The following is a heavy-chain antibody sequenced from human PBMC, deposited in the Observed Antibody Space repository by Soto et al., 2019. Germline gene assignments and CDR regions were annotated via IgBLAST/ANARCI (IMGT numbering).Heavy chain of an antibody. CDR1: GFTFSDYY. CDR2: ISSSGSTI. J-gene: IGHJ5*02. V-gene: IGHV3-11*01. D-gene: IGHD1-7*01. Sequence: LRLSCAASGFTFSDYYMSWIRQAPGKGLEWISYISSSGSTIYYADSVKGQFTISRDNAKNSLYLQMNSLRAEDTAVYYCARDKGITGTTAGTRFDPWGQGTLVTVSS. CDR3: ARDKGITGTTAGTRFDP.